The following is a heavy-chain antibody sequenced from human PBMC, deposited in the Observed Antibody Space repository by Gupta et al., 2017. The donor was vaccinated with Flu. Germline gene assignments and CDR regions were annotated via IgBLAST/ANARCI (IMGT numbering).Heavy chain of an antibody. V-gene: IGHV3-23*01. J-gene: IGHJ4*02. D-gene: IGHD2-21*02. CDR1: GFTLSSYA. CDR2: ITGRSATT. CDR3: AKDVGDGGDCCPFDH. Sequence: EVQLLESGGDLVQPGGSLRLSCAASGFTLSSYAMTWVRQAPGKGVEWVASITGRSATTYYTDSVKGRFTVSRDHSLNTLYLAMNTLRAEDTALYLCAKDVGDGGDCCPFDHWGQGTLGSVSS.